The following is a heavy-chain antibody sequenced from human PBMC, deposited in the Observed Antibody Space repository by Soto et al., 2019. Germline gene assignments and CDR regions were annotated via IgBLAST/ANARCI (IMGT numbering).Heavy chain of an antibody. CDR2: IYSIGST. D-gene: IGHD6-19*01. V-gene: IGHV4-59*08. CDR3: ARHVNLTLAGTGFES. Sequence: SETLSLTCTVSGGSISGYYWSWRRQPPGKGLEWIGYIYSIGSTNYNPSLRSRVTMSIDTSQEQFSLKLSSVTATDTAVYYCARHVNLTLAGTGFESWGRGTLVTVS. J-gene: IGHJ4*02. CDR1: GGSISGYY.